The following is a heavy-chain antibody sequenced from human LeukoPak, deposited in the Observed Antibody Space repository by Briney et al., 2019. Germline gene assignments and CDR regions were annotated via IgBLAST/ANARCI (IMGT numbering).Heavy chain of an antibody. CDR2: ISSGGSTI. Sequence: GGSLRLSCAASGFTFSSYEMNWVRQAPGKGLEWVSYISSGGSTIYYADSVKGRFTISRDNAKNSLYLQMNSLRAEDTAVYYCEVVVVVAATRDYFDYWGQGTLVTVSS. CDR3: EVVVVVAATRDYFDY. J-gene: IGHJ4*02. CDR1: GFTFSSYE. D-gene: IGHD2-15*01. V-gene: IGHV3-48*03.